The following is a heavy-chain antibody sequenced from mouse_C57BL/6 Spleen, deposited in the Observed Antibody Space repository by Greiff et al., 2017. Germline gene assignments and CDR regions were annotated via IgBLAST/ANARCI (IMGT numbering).Heavy chain of an antibody. J-gene: IGHJ4*01. D-gene: IGHD4-1*01. CDR1: GFPFSDNG. Sequence: EVMLVESGGGLVKPGGSLKLPCAASGFPFSDNGMHWVRQAPEKGLEWVAYIRSGSSTIYYADTVKGRFTISRDNAKNTLFLQMTSLRSEDTAMYYCARYWAMDYWGQGTSVTVSS. V-gene: IGHV5-17*01. CDR3: ARYWAMDY. CDR2: IRSGSSTI.